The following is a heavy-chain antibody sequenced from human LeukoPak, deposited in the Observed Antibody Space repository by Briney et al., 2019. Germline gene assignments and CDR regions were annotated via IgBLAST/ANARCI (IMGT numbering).Heavy chain of an antibody. D-gene: IGHD6-19*01. CDR2: ISWNSGST. CDR3: AKDASSGWPHHWYFDL. V-gene: IGHV3-9*01. CDR1: GFTFGDYA. J-gene: IGHJ2*01. Sequence: GGSLRLSCAASGFTFGDYAMHWVRHAPGKGLEWVSGISWNSGSTGYADSVKGRFTISRDNAKNSLYLQMNSLRAEDTALYYCAKDASSGWPHHWYFDLWGRGTLVTVSS.